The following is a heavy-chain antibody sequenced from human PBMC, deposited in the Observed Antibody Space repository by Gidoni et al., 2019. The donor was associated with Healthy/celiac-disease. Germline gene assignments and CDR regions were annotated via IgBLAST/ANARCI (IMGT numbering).Heavy chain of an antibody. D-gene: IGHD4-17*01. J-gene: IGHJ6*02. CDR3: ARGTTVVNQGVYYYYGMDV. Sequence: QVQLQESGPGLVKPSQTLSLTCTVSGGSISSGSSYWSWIRQPAGKGLEWIGRIYTSGSTNYNPSLKSRVTISVDTSKNQFSLKLSSVTAADTAVYYCARGTTVVNQGVYYYYGMDVWGQGTTVTVSS. CDR1: GGSISSGSSY. V-gene: IGHV4-61*02. CDR2: IYTSGST.